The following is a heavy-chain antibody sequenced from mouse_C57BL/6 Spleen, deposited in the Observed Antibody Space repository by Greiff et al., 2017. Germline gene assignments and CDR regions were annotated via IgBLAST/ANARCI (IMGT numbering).Heavy chain of an antibody. D-gene: IGHD1-1*01. CDR1: GYTFTSYG. CDR3: AGGDYYGSSYGDYYALEY. V-gene: IGHV1-81*01. J-gene: IGHJ4*01. Sequence: VQLQQSGAELARPGASVKLSCKASGYTFTSYGISWVKQRTGQGLEWIGEIYPRSGNTYYNEKFKGKATLTADKSSSTAYMELRSLTSEDSAVYFCAGGDYYGSSYGDYYALEYWGQGTSVTVSS. CDR2: IYPRSGNT.